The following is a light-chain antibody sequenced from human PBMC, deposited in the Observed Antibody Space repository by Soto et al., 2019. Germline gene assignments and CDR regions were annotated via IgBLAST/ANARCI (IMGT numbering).Light chain of an antibody. CDR3: QSYASSLSAL. CDR2: GNS. CDR1: SSNIGAGYD. Sequence: QSVLTQPPSVSGAPGQRVTISCTGSSSNIGAGYDVHWYQQLPGTAPKLLIYGNSNRPSGVPDRFSGSKSGTSASLAITGLEAADEADYYCQSYASSLSALFGGGTKLTVL. J-gene: IGLJ3*02. V-gene: IGLV1-40*01.